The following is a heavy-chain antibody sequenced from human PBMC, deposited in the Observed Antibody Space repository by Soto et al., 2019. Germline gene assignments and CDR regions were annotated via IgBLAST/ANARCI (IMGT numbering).Heavy chain of an antibody. V-gene: IGHV4-34*01. J-gene: IGHJ6*03. CDR3: ARVVRYGSGIYYYYYMDV. D-gene: IGHD3-10*01. Sequence: QVQLQQWGAGLLKPSETLSLTCAVYGGSFSGYYWSWIRQPPGKGLEWIGEINHSGSTNYNPSLKSRVTISVDTSKNQFSLKLSSVTAADTAVYYCARVVRYGSGIYYYYYMDVWGKGTTVTVSS. CDR2: INHSGST. CDR1: GGSFSGYY.